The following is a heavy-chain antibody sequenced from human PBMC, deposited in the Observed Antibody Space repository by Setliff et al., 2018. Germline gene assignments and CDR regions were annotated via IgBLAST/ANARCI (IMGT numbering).Heavy chain of an antibody. J-gene: IGHJ6*03. D-gene: IGHD6-6*01. CDR3: AGGTIVAPGGYFYYMDV. CDR2: IYYSGT. Sequence: SETVSLTCTVSSASRSINTYYWSWIRQPPGKGLDWVGNIYYSGTNYNPSLKSRVTISVDTSKHQISLKLNSVTAADTAVYYCAGGTIVAPGGYFYYMDVWGKGATVTVSS. V-gene: IGHV4-59*01. CDR1: SASRSINTYY.